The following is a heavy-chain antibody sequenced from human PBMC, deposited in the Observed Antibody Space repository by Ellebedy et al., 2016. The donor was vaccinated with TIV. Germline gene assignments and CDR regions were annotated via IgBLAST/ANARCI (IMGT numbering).Heavy chain of an antibody. CDR2: INGVGTST. CDR1: GFPFSAYW. Sequence: GESLKISCAASGFPFSAYWMNWVRQVPGQGLVWVSRINGVGTSTSYADSVKGRFTVSRDNAQNTLYLQMNSLRAEATAVYYCVRDRPLEWTEIMDYWGQGALVTVSS. CDR3: VRDRPLEWTEIMDY. D-gene: IGHD3-3*01. J-gene: IGHJ4*02. V-gene: IGHV3-74*01.